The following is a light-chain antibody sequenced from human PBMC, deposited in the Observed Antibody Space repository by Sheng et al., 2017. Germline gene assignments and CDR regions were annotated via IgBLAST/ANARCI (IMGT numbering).Light chain of an antibody. J-gene: IGKJ4*01. CDR1: QDIRNS. Sequence: DIQMTQSPSAVSASVGDRVTITCRASQDIRNSLAWFQHKPGKVPQRLIYSTSSLQSGVPSRFSGSGSGAEFTLTISSLQPEDFATYYCLQHKTYPLSFGGGPKVEI. V-gene: IGKV1-17*03. CDR3: LQHKTYPLS. CDR2: STS.